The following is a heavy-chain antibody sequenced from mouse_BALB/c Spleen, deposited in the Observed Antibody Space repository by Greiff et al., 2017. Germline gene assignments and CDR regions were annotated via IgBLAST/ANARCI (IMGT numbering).Heavy chain of an antibody. Sequence: EVQGVESGGDLVKPGGSLKLSCAASGFTFSSYGMSWVRQTPDKRLEWVATISSGGSYTYYPDSVKGRFTISRDNAKNTQYLQMSSLKSEDTAMYYCARHKDRYDVAWFAYWGQGTLVTVSA. CDR1: GFTFSSYG. V-gene: IGHV5-6*01. D-gene: IGHD2-14*01. J-gene: IGHJ3*01. CDR2: ISSGGSYT. CDR3: ARHKDRYDVAWFAY.